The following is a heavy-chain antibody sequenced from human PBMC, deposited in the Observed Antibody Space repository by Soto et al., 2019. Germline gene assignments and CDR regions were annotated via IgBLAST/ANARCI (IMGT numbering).Heavy chain of an antibody. V-gene: IGHV3-9*01. CDR3: ARRINYYYYGMDV. CDR1: GFTFDDYA. CDR2: ISWNSGSI. Sequence: EVQLVESGGGLVQPGRSLRLSCAASGFTFDDYAMHWVRQAPGKGLEWVSGISWNSGSIGCADSVKGRFTISRDNAKNSLYLQMNSLRAEDTALYYCARRINYYYYGMDVW. J-gene: IGHJ6*01.